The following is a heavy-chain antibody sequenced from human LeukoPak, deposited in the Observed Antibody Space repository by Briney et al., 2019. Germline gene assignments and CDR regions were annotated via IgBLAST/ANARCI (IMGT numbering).Heavy chain of an antibody. CDR1: GFTFSSYW. V-gene: IGHV3-7*01. J-gene: IGHJ4*02. CDR2: IKQDGSEK. CDR3: ARDGGPYYYDSSGYYRPARYFDY. Sequence: GGSLRLSCAASGFTFSSYWMSWVRQAPGKGLEWVANIKQDGSEKYYVDSVKGRFTISRDNAKNSLYLQMNSLRAEDTAVYYCARDGGPYYYDSSGYYRPARYFDYWGQGTLVTVSS. D-gene: IGHD3-22*01.